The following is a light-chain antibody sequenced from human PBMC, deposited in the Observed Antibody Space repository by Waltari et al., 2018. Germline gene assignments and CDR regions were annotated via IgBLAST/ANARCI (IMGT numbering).Light chain of an antibody. J-gene: IGLJ2*01. CDR1: SSNLGMNL. V-gene: IGLV1-51*01. CDR3: ATWDDSLSAVV. CDR2: DNN. Sequence: QSVLTQPPSVSAAPGQKVNISCPGSSSNLGMNLVFWYQQLPRTAPKRLIYDNNKRPSGIPDRFSGSKSGTSATLGITGLQTGDEADYYCATWDDSLSAVVFGGGTKLAVL.